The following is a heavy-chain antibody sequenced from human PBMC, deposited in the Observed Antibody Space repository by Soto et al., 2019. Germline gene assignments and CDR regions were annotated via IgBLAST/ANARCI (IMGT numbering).Heavy chain of an antibody. D-gene: IGHD3-3*01. V-gene: IGHV4-61*01. CDR3: ARVNPRVYYFDY. Sequence: SETLSLTCTVSCGSVSSGSYYWSWIRQPPGKGLEWIGYIYYSGSTNYNPSLKSRVTISVDTSKNQFSLKLSSVTAADTAVYYCARVNPRVYYFDYWGQGTLVTVSS. CDR1: CGSVSSGSYY. CDR2: IYYSGST. J-gene: IGHJ4*02.